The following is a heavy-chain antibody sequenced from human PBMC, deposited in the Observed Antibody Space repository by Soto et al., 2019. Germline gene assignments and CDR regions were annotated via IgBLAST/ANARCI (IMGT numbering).Heavy chain of an antibody. D-gene: IGHD2-2*01. V-gene: IGHV1-3*01. Sequence: QVQLVQSGAEVKKPGASVKVSCKASGYTFTNTFTRYAIHWVRQAPGQRLEWMGWINAGNGNTGYSQKFQGRVTITRDKSASTAYMELGSLRSEDTALYYCARAQINYQLPGDSWGQGTMVTVSS. CDR1: GYTFTNTFTRYA. CDR2: INAGNGNT. CDR3: ARAQINYQLPGDS. J-gene: IGHJ4*02.